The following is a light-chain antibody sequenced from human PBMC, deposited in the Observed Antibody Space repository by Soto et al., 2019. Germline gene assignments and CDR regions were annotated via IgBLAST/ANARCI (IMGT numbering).Light chain of an antibody. CDR2: DVS. V-gene: IGLV2-14*01. CDR1: SSDVGGYNY. CDR3: SSYTSSTTEV. J-gene: IGLJ1*01. Sequence: QSVLTQPASVSGSPGQSITISCTGTSSDVGGYNYVSWYQQHPGKAPKLMIYDVSSRPSGVSNRFSGSKSGNTASLTISGLRAEDEADYYCSSYTSSTTEVFGTGTKVTVL.